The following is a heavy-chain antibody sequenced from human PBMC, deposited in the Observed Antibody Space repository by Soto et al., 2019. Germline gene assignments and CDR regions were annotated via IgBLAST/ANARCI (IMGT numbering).Heavy chain of an antibody. CDR3: ERIPGFLEWLPLAY. D-gene: IGHD3-3*01. V-gene: IGHV1-18*01. J-gene: IGHJ4*02. CDR2: ISAYNGNT. Sequence: ASVKVSCKASGYTFTSYGISWVRQAPGQGLEWMGWISAYNGNTNYAQKLQGRVTMTTDTSTSTAYMELRSLRSDDTAVYYCERIPGFLEWLPLAYWGQGTLDPVSS. CDR1: GYTFTSYG.